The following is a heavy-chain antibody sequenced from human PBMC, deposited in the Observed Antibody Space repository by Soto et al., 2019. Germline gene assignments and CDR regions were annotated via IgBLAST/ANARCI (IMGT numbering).Heavy chain of an antibody. CDR2: IIPIFGTA. CDR3: ASSRGLVGVTPPGAFDI. D-gene: IGHD1-26*01. CDR1: GGTFSSYA. J-gene: IGHJ3*02. Sequence: QVQLVQSGAAVKKPGSSVKVSCKASGGTFSSYAISWVRQAPGQGLEWMGGIIPIFGTANYAQKFQGRVTITADESTSTAYLELSSLRAEDTAVYYCASSRGLVGVTPPGAFDIWGQGTMVTVSS. V-gene: IGHV1-69*01.